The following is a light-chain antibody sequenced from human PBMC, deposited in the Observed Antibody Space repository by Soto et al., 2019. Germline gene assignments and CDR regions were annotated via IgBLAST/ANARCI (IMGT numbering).Light chain of an antibody. CDR3: ISYTSSSTWV. CDR1: SSDVGGYNY. Sequence: QSALTQPASVSGSPGQSVTISCTGTSSDVGGYNYVSWYQQHPGKAPKLMIYEVSKRPSGVSNRFFGSKSGNTASLTVSGIQAEDEADYYCISYTSSSTWVFGGGTKVTVL. CDR2: EVS. J-gene: IGLJ3*02. V-gene: IGLV2-14*01.